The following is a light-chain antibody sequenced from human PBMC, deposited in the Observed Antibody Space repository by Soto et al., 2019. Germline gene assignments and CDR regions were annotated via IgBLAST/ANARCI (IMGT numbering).Light chain of an antibody. J-gene: IGKJ3*01. CDR2: DAS. V-gene: IGKV1-5*01. CDR3: QQYSDFLIS. Sequence: DIQMTQSPSTLSASVGDRVTITCRASQSISRSLAWYQQKPGKTPNLLIYDASSLEGGVTSRFSGSVFGTEFTLTITNLQPADFATYYCQQYSDFLISFGPGTTVDFK. CDR1: QSISRS.